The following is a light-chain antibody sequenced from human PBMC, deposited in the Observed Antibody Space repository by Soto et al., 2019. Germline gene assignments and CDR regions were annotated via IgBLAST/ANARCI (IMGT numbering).Light chain of an antibody. V-gene: IGKV3-20*01. Sequence: EIVLTQSPGTLSLSPGERATLSCRASRSVGNNYLAWYQQRPGQAPNLLIYDASSRATGIPDRFSGSGSGTDFTLTITRLEPEDSAMYYCQQYAYSPLNFGGGTKVENK. CDR3: QQYAYSPLN. CDR2: DAS. CDR1: RSVGNNY. J-gene: IGKJ4*01.